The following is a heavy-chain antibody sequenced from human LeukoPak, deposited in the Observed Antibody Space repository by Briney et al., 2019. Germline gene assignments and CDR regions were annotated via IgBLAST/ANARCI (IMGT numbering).Heavy chain of an antibody. CDR2: IYYSGST. Sequence: SETLSLTCTVSGGSISSYYWSWIRQPPGKGLEWIGDIYYSGSTNYNPSLKSRATISVDTSKNQFSLKLSSVTAADTAVYYCARVEYDYVWGSYRRYYFDYWGQGTLVTVSS. V-gene: IGHV4-59*01. CDR1: GGSISSYY. D-gene: IGHD3-16*02. CDR3: ARVEYDYVWGSYRRYYFDY. J-gene: IGHJ4*02.